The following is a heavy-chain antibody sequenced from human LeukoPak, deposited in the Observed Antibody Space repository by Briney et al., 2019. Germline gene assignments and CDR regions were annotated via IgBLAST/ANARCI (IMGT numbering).Heavy chain of an antibody. V-gene: IGHV3-30*02. CDR3: ARGPYDNSGYRFDY. Sequence: PGGSLRLSCAASGFTFSSYGMHWVRQAPGKGLEWVAFIRYDGSNKYYADSVKGRFTISRDNSKNTLYLQMNSLRAEDTAVYYRARGPYDNSGYRFDYWGQGTLVTVSS. CDR2: IRYDGSNK. CDR1: GFTFSSYG. D-gene: IGHD3-22*01. J-gene: IGHJ4*02.